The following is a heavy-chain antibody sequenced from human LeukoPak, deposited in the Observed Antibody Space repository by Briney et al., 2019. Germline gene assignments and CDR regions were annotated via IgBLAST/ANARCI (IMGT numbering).Heavy chain of an antibody. V-gene: IGHV4-61*01. CDR1: GGSVSSGTYF. CDR2: LYYSGTT. D-gene: IGHD1-26*01. CDR3: ARGCGGAPTSFDY. Sequence: PSETLSLTCTVSGGSVSSGTYFWSWIRQPPGGGLEWIGYLYYSGTTNYNPSLKSRVTISRDTSRNQFSLKLSSVTAADTAVYYCARGCGGAPTSFDYWGQGTLVTVSS. J-gene: IGHJ4*02.